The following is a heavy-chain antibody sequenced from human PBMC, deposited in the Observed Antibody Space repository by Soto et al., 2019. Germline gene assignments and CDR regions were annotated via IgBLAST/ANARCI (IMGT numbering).Heavy chain of an antibody. D-gene: IGHD2-2*01. CDR1: GDSITSNVAA. J-gene: IGHJ4*02. CDR2: TYHRSRWHN. V-gene: IGHV6-1*01. CDR3: IRDLGTAAFN. Sequence: PSQTLSLTCAISGDSITSNVAAWNWIRQSPSRGLEWLGRTYHRSRWHNELAISLKDRLAINPDTSKNQFSLQLNSVTPDDTAVYYCIRDLGTAAFNWGQGTLVTVSS.